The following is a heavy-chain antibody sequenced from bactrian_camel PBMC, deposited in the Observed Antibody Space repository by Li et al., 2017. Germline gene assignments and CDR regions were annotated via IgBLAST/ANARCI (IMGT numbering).Heavy chain of an antibody. CDR1: GFTFSSYW. CDR3: AASSRVCGSSPLLFGN. V-gene: IGHV3S25*01. D-gene: IGHD1*01. CDR2: TSGSSSST. Sequence: QLVESGGGLVQPGGSLRLSCEASGFTFSSYWMYWVRQAPGKGLEWTSIIVTSGSSSSTYYADSLKGRFTITRDYAKNTVYLQMNSLNPEDSATYYCAASSRVCGSSPLLFGNWGQGTQVTVS. J-gene: IGHJ6*01.